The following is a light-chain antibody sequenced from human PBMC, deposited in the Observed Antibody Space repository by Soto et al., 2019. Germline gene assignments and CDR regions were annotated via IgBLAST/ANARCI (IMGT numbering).Light chain of an antibody. J-gene: IGKJ2*01. CDR2: AAS. CDR3: LQTYTTPYT. CDR1: QSISTY. V-gene: IGKV1-39*01. Sequence: DIQMTQSPSFLSASVGDRVTIACRASQSISTYLSWYQQKPGKAPNLLIYAASSLQGGVPSRFSGSGSGTDFTLTISSLQPGDFATYYCLQTYTTPYTFGQGTKLEI.